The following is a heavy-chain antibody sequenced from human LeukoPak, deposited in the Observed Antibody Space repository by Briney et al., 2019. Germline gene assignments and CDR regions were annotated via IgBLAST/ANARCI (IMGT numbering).Heavy chain of an antibody. CDR3: ARRLGDIVVVPAANWFDP. J-gene: IGHJ5*02. CDR2: IYYSGST. V-gene: IGHV4-39*01. D-gene: IGHD2-2*01. CDR1: GGSISTNY. Sequence: SETLSLTCTVSGGSISTNYWGWIRQPPGKGLEWIGSIYYSGSTYYNPSLKSRVTISVDTSKDQYSLKLSSVTAADTAVYYCARRLGDIVVVPAANWFDPWGQGTLVTVSS.